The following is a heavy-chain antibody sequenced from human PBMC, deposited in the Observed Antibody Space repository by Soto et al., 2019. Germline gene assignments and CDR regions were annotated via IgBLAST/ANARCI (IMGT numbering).Heavy chain of an antibody. V-gene: IGHV3-33*01. CDR2: IWNDGIRK. J-gene: IGHJ4*02. CDR3: ARDDDNDVNALDY. CDR1: GFTFSKYG. Sequence: WVSLRLSFAASGFTFSKYGMHWVRQAPGKGLEWVALIWNDGIRKVYVDSVKGRFTISRDNSKNTLDLHMNNLRDEDTAVYYRARDDDNDVNALDYWGPGTLVTVSS.